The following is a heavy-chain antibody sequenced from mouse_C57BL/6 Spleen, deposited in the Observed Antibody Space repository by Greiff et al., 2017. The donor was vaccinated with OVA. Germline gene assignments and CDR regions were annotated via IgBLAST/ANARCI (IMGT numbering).Heavy chain of an antibody. D-gene: IGHD2-4*01. CDR1: GYTFTSYW. Sequence: QVQLKQPGAELVMPGASVKLSCKASGYTFTSYWMHWVKQRPGQGLEWIGEIDPSDSYTNYNQKFKGKFTLTVDKYYSTAYMQRIILTSEDSSVYYFARQVDYDLFTYWGQGTLVTVS. V-gene: IGHV1-69*01. J-gene: IGHJ3*01. CDR3: ARQVDYDLFTY. CDR2: IDPSDSYT.